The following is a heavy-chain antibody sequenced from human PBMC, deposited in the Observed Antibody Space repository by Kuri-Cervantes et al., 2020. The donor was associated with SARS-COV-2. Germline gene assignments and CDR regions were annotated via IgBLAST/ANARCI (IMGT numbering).Heavy chain of an antibody. D-gene: IGHD1-26*01. Sequence: GSLRLSCAASGFTFSSYAMHWVRQAPGKGLEWVAVISYDGSNKYYADSVKGRFTISRDNSKNTLFLQMSSLRAEDTSIYYCVKVSRGSPEYYWGQGILVTVSS. CDR3: VKVSRGSPEYY. J-gene: IGHJ4*02. V-gene: IGHV3-30*14. CDR2: ISYDGSNK. CDR1: GFTFSSYA.